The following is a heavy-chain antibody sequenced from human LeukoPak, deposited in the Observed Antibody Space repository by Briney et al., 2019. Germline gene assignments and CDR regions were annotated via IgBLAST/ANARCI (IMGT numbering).Heavy chain of an antibody. Sequence: GGSLRLSCAASGFTFSSYEMNWVRQAPGKGLEWVSYIGSSGSTTYYADSVKGRFTISRDNSKNTLYLQMNSLRAEDTAVYYCARVLWFGDWGQGTLVTVSS. V-gene: IGHV3-48*03. CDR1: GFTFSSYE. J-gene: IGHJ4*02. CDR2: IGSSGSTT. CDR3: ARVLWFGD. D-gene: IGHD3-10*01.